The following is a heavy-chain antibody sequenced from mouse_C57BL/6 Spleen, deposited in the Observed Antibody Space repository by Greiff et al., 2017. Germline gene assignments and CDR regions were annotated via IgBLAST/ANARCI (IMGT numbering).Heavy chain of an antibody. V-gene: IGHV1-55*01. CDR2: IYPGSGST. CDR3: ASRSAMVTTSRYFDG. J-gene: IGHJ1*03. Sequence: QVQLQQPGAELVKPGASVKMSCKASGYTFTSYWITWVKQRPGQGLEWIGEIYPGSGSTNYNEKFKSKATLTVDTSSSTAYMQLSSLTSEDSAVYYCASRSAMVTTSRYFDGWGTGTTVTVSS. D-gene: IGHD2-2*01. CDR1: GYTFTSYW.